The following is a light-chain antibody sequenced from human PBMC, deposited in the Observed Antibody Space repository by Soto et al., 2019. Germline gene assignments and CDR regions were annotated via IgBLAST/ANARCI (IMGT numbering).Light chain of an antibody. CDR1: QTVLYSSIHKNY. Sequence: DIVMTQSPDSLAVSLGERATINCKSSQTVLYSSIHKNYLAWYQQKPGQPPKLLIYWASTRESGVPDRFSGSGSATDFTLTISSLQAEDVAVYYCQQYYSSPTFGQGTKVEIK. V-gene: IGKV4-1*01. CDR3: QQYYSSPT. J-gene: IGKJ1*01. CDR2: WAS.